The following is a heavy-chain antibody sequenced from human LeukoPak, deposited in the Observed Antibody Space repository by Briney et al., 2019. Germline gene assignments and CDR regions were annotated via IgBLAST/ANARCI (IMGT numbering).Heavy chain of an antibody. D-gene: IGHD3-3*01. V-gene: IGHV4-34*01. J-gene: IGHJ6*03. CDR3: ARGVYDFWSGNRPYMDV. CDR1: GGSFSGYY. CDR2: INHSGST. Sequence: SETLSLTCAVYGGSFSGYYWSWIRQPPGKGLEWIGEINHSGSTNYNPSLKSRVTISVDTSKNQFSLKLSSVTAADTAVYYCARGVYDFWSGNRPYMDVWGKGTTVTVSS.